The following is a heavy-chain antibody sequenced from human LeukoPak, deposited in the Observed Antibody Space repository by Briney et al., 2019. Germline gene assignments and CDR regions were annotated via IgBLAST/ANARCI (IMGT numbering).Heavy chain of an antibody. CDR2: INPNSGGT. J-gene: IGHJ4*02. V-gene: IGHV1-2*02. CDR1: GYTFTGYY. Sequence: ASVKVSCKASGYTFTGYYMHWVRQAPGQGLEWMGWINPNSGGTNYAQKFQGRVTMTRDTSISTAYMELSRLRSDDTAVYYCARVYYYDSSGYPDWGQGTLVTVSS. D-gene: IGHD3-22*01. CDR3: ARVYYYDSSGYPD.